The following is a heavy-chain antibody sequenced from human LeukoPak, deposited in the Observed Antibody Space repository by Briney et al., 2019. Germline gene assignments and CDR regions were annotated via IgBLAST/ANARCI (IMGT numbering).Heavy chain of an antibody. Sequence: GGSLRLSCAASGFTVSSNYMSWVRQAPGKGLEWVSVIYSGGSTYYADSVKGRFTISRDNSKNTLYLQMNSLRAEDTAVYYCARQTTVTTFDYWGQGTLDTVSS. V-gene: IGHV3-53*01. J-gene: IGHJ4*02. D-gene: IGHD4-11*01. CDR1: GFTVSSNY. CDR2: IYSGGST. CDR3: ARQTTVTTFDY.